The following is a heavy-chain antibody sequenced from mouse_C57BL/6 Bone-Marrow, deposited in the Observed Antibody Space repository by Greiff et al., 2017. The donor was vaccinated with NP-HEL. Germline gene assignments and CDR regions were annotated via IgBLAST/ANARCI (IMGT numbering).Heavy chain of an antibody. J-gene: IGHJ4*01. CDR2: IWWNDNK. V-gene: IGHV8-11*01. CDR3: ARIDFPSYGNYEGFYAMDY. D-gene: IGHD2-10*01. Sequence: QVTLKECGPGILQPSQTLSLTCSFSGFSLSTSGMGVGWIHQPSGNGLEWLAHIWWNDNKYYNTALKSRLTISKDTSNNQVFLKIASVDTADTATYYCARIDFPSYGNYEGFYAMDYWGQGTSVTVSS. CDR1: GFSLSTSGMG.